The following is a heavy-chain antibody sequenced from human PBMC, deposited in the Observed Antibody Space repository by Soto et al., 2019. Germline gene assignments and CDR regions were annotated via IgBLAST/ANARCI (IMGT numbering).Heavy chain of an antibody. D-gene: IGHD6-19*01. Sequence: SETLSFTCAVYGGSFSGYFWGWIRQPPGKGLEWIGSIYYSGSTYYNPSLKSRVTISVDTSKNQFSLKLSSVTAADTAVYYCARHKVPVAGTRRDYWGPGTLVTVSS. CDR3: ARHKVPVAGTRRDY. V-gene: IGHV4-39*01. CDR2: IYYSGST. CDR1: GGSFSGYF. J-gene: IGHJ4*02.